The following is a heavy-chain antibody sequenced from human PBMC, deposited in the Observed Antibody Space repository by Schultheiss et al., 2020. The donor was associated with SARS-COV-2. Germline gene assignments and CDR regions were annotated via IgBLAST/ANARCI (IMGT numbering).Heavy chain of an antibody. D-gene: IGHD5-18*01. V-gene: IGHV3-30*04. CDR1: GFTFSSYA. CDR3: ASVDTAMVPPWH. Sequence: GGSLRLSFAASGFTFSSYAMHWVRQAPGKGLEWVAVISYDGSNKYYADSVKGRFTISRDNSKNTLYLQMNSLRAEDTAVYYCASVDTAMVPPWHWGQGTLVTVSS. J-gene: IGHJ4*02. CDR2: ISYDGSNK.